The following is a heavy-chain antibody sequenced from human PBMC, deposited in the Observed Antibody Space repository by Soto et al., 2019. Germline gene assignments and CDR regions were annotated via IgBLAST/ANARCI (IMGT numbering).Heavy chain of an antibody. CDR3: AGQPTAGSYYDLGSYYYYYAMDV. CDR1: GGSISSYY. V-gene: IGHV4-59*04. CDR2: IYYSGST. J-gene: IGHJ6*02. Sequence: SETLSLTCTVSGGSISSYYWSWIRQPPGKGLEWIGYIYYSGSTYYNSSLKSRVTISLDTSKNQFSLKLSSVTAADTAVCYCAGQPTAGSYYDLGSYYYYYAMDVWGQGTTVTVSS. D-gene: IGHD3-10*01.